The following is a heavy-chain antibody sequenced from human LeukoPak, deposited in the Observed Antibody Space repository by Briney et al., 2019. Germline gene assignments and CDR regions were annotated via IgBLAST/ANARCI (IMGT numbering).Heavy chain of an antibody. CDR1: GGTFSSYA. CDR2: IIPIFGTA. V-gene: IGHV1-69*05. D-gene: IGHD2-2*01. J-gene: IGHJ4*02. Sequence: SVKVSCKASGGTFSSYAISWVRQAPGQGLEWMGGIIPIFGTANYAQKFQGRVTITTDESTSTAYMELSSLRSEDTAVYYCARYCSSTSCYAGFDYWGQGTLATVSS. CDR3: ARYCSSTSCYAGFDY.